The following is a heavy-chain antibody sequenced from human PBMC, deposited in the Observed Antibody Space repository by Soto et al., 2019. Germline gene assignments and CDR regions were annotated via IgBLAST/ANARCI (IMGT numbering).Heavy chain of an antibody. CDR2: IIPIFGTA. J-gene: IGHJ6*02. D-gene: IGHD3-16*02. CDR1: GGTFSSYA. Sequence: QVQLVQSGAEVKKPGSSVKVSCKASGGTFSSYAISWVRQAPGQGLEWMGGIIPIFGTANYAQKFQGRVTITADESTSTAYMELSSLRSEDTAVYYCARLYDYVWGSYSYTLAMDVWGQGTTVTVSS. CDR3: ARLYDYVWGSYSYTLAMDV. V-gene: IGHV1-69*01.